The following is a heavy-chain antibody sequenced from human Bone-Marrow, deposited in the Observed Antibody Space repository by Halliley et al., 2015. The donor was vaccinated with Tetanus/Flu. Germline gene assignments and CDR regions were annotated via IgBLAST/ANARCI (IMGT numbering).Heavy chain of an antibody. CDR2: SYHSGRT. V-gene: IGHV4-4*02. D-gene: IGHD6-13*01. CDR3: ARHLGTPGTRGFDY. Sequence: SLRLSCTVSGASISHYYWSWVRQSPGKGLEWIGESYHSGRTNYNASFQSRVTISVDTSKNQFSLNLNSVTAADTAVYYCARHLGTPGTRGFDYWGQGTLVTVSS. CDR1: GASISHYY. J-gene: IGHJ4*02.